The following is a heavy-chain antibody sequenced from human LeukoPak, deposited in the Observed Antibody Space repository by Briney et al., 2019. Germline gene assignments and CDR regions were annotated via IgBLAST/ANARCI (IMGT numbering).Heavy chain of an antibody. V-gene: IGHV3-30*04. Sequence: PGGSLRLSCAASGFNFNIYALHWVRQAPGKGLEWVAVISDDESSKKYAESVKGRFTISRDNSKKTLNLQLDSLRPEDTAVYYCARDGGEGFETFDQWGQGTLVTVSS. D-gene: IGHD3-16*01. CDR1: GFNFNIYA. J-gene: IGHJ4*02. CDR3: ARDGGEGFETFDQ. CDR2: ISDDESSK.